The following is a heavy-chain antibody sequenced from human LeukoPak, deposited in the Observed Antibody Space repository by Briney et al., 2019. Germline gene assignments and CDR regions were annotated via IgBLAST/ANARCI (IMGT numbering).Heavy chain of an antibody. CDR2: INPNSGAT. J-gene: IGHJ5*02. CDR1: GYTFTGYY. V-gene: IGHV1-2*02. Sequence: ASVKVSCKASGYTFTGYYMHWVRQAPGQGLEWMGWINPNSGATKYAQRFQGRVVMTRDTPISTAYMKLSSLRSDDTTIYYCARSVAATPCNWFDPWGQGTLVTVSS. CDR3: ARSVAATPCNWFDP. D-gene: IGHD2-15*01.